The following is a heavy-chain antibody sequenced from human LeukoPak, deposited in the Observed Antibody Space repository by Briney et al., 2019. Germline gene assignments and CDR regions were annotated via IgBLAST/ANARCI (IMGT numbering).Heavy chain of an antibody. CDR2: INPNSGGT. J-gene: IGHJ3*02. D-gene: IGHD6-19*01. CDR3: ARPNSSGWYEVGAFDI. V-gene: IGHV1-2*02. CDR1: GYTFTGYY. Sequence: ASVKVSCKASGYTFTGYYMHWVRQAPGQGLEWMGWINPNSGGTNYAQKLQGRVTMTTDTSTSTAYMELRSLRSDDTAVYYCARPNSSGWYEVGAFDIWGQGTMVTVSS.